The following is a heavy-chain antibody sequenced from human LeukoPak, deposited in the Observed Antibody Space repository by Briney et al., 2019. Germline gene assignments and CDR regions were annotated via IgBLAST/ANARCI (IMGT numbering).Heavy chain of an antibody. CDR2: ISGSGGST. CDR3: AKGGVMATNGYYYYYMDV. J-gene: IGHJ6*03. CDR1: GFTFSSYA. Sequence: GGSLRLSCAASGFTFSSYAMNWVRQAPGEGLEWVSAISGSGGSTYYADSVKGRFTISRDNSKNTLYLQMNSLRAEDTAVYYCAKGGVMATNGYYYYYMDVWGRGTTVTVSS. D-gene: IGHD5-24*01. V-gene: IGHV3-23*01.